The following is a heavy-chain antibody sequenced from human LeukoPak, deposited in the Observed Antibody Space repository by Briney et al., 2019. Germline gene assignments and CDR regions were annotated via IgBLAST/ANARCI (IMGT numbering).Heavy chain of an antibody. V-gene: IGHV4-61*01. Sequence: PSETLSLTCTVSGGSVSSGSYYWSWIRQPPGKGLEWIGYIYYSGSTNYNPSLKSRVTISVDTSKNQFSLKLSSVTAADTAVYYCARGGMVAIDYWGQGTLVTASS. J-gene: IGHJ4*02. CDR2: IYYSGST. D-gene: IGHD5-12*01. CDR3: ARGGMVAIDY. CDR1: GGSVSSGSYY.